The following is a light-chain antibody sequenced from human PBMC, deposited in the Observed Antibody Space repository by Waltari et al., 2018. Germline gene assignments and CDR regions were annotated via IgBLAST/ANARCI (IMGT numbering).Light chain of an antibody. CDR2: DVT. Sequence: QSALTQPPSASGSLGQSVTISCTGTRSDVGGYNYVSWYQQHPGKAPKLMIYDVTKRPSGVPDRFSGSKSGNTASLTVSGLQAEDEADYYCSSYAGSNKVFGTGTKVTVL. J-gene: IGLJ1*01. V-gene: IGLV2-8*01. CDR1: RSDVGGYNY. CDR3: SSYAGSNKV.